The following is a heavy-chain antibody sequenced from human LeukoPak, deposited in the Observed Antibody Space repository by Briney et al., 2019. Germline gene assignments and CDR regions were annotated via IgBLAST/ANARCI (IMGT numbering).Heavy chain of an antibody. V-gene: IGHV4-59*01. Sequence: SGTLSLTCTVSGGSISSYYWSWIRQPPGKGLEWIGYIYYSGSTNYNPSLKSRVTISVDTSKNQFSLKLSSVTAADTAVYYCASGYVFSSNYFDYWGQGTLVTVSS. CDR3: ASGYVFSSNYFDY. D-gene: IGHD3-16*01. CDR2: IYYSGST. CDR1: GGSISSYY. J-gene: IGHJ4*02.